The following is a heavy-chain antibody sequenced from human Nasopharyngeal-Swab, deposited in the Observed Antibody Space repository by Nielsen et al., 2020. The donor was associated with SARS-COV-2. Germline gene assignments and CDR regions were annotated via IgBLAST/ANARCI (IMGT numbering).Heavy chain of an antibody. CDR3: ARTRVVVVVAADKYDYYTDV. CDR2: ILSSDEK. V-gene: IGHV2-26*01. Sequence: RQRPGKALEWLAHILSSDEKSYSTSLRSRLTISKDTSKSQVVLTMTNLDPVDTATYYCARTRVVVVVAADKYDYYTDVWGKGTTVTVSS. D-gene: IGHD2-15*01. J-gene: IGHJ6*03.